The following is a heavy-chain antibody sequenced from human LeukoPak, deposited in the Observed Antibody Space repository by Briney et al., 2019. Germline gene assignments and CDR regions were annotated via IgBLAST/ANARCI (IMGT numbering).Heavy chain of an antibody. V-gene: IGHV3-23*01. CDR3: AKSVAGTLG. D-gene: IGHD6-19*01. CDR1: GGSISSSSYY. CDR2: ISGSGGST. Sequence: PSETLSLTCTVSGGSISSSSYYWGWIRQAPGKGLEWVSAISGSGGSTYYADSVKGRFTISRDNSKNTLYLQMNSLRAEDTAVYYCAKSVAGTLGWGQGTLVTVSS. J-gene: IGHJ4*02.